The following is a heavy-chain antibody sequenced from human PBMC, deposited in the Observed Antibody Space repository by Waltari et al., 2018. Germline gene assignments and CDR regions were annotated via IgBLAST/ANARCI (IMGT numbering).Heavy chain of an antibody. CDR3: ARDRSASYVKDWFDP. CDR2: MYHSGSS. Sequence: QVQLQESGPGLVRPSETLSPTCPVSGGPITPHYWSWIRHPAGKGLEWIGRMYHSGSSTYNPSFKSRVTMSVDTSKNQFSLRLSSVTAADTAVYYCARDRSASYVKDWFDPWGQGTLVTVSS. D-gene: IGHD2-2*01. CDR1: GGPITPHY. V-gene: IGHV4-4*07. J-gene: IGHJ5*02.